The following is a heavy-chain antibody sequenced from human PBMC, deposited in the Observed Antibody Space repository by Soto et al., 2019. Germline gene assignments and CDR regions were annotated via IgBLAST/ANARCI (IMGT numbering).Heavy chain of an antibody. CDR1: GGSVSSGSYY. D-gene: IGHD6-19*01. J-gene: IGHJ4*02. V-gene: IGHV4-61*01. CDR3: ARAHSSGSIFDF. Sequence: SETLSLTCAVSGGSVSSGSYYWSWIRQPPGKGLEWIGYIFDSGSTNYNPSLKSRVSISKDTSKNQFSLKLSSVTAADTAVYYCARAHSSGSIFDFWGQGTLVTVSS. CDR2: IFDSGST.